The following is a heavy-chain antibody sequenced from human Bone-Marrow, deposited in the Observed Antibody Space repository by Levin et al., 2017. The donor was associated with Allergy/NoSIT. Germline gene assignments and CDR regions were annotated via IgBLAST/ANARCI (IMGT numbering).Heavy chain of an antibody. Sequence: GGSLRLSCAASGFTFSRFAMSWVRQAPGKGLEWVASVNNGGNAYYADSVMGRFSISRDTSTDTLDLQMDNLRVEDSAVYYCAKDQGGTGWPTFDAWGQGTLVSVSS. CDR1: GFTFSRFA. CDR2: VNNGGNA. J-gene: IGHJ4*02. D-gene: IGHD3/OR15-3a*01. V-gene: IGHV3-23*01. CDR3: AKDQGGTGWPTFDA.